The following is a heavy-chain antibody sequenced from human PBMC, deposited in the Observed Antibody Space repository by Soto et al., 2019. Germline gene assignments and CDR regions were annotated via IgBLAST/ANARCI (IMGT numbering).Heavy chain of an antibody. CDR1: GYTFTSYG. CDR3: ARDPPDVSWYPHGWFDP. V-gene: IGHV1-18*04. Sequence: SVKVSCQASGYTFTSYGISWVRQAPGQGLEWMGWISAYNGNTNYAQKLQGRVTMTTDTSTSTAYMELRSLRSDDTPVYYCARDPPDVSWYPHGWFDPWGQGTLVTVSS. CDR2: ISAYNGNT. J-gene: IGHJ5*02. D-gene: IGHD6-13*01.